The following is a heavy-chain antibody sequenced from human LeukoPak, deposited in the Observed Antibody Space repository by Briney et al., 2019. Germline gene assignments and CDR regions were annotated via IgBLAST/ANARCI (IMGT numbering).Heavy chain of an antibody. D-gene: IGHD3-3*01. J-gene: IGHJ4*02. V-gene: IGHV1-2*02. CDR3: ARDTYYDFWSGSDY. CDR1: GYTFTGYY. Sequence: ASVKVSRKASGYTFTGYYMHWVRQAPGQGLEWMGWINPNSGGTNYAQKFQGRVTMTRDTSIGTAYMELSRLRSDDTAVYYCARDTYYDFWSGSDYWGQGTLVTVSS. CDR2: INPNSGGT.